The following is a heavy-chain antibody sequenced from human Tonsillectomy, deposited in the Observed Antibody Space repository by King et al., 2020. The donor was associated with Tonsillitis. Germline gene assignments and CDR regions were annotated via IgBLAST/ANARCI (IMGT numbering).Heavy chain of an antibody. CDR2: IYTSGST. V-gene: IGHV4-61*02. CDR3: ARGSPETYCSSTSCFANPWFDP. J-gene: IGHJ5*02. Sequence: QLQESGPGLVKPSQTLSLTCTVSGGSISSGSYYWSWIRQPAGKGLEWIGRIYTSGSTNYNPSLKSRVNISVDTSKNQFSLKMSSVTAADTAVYYCARGSPETYCSSTSCFANPWFDPWGQGTLVTVSS. CDR1: GGSISSGSYY. D-gene: IGHD2-2*01.